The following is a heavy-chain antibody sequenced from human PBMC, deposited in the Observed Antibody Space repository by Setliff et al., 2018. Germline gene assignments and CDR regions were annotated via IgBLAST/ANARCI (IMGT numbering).Heavy chain of an antibody. Sequence: LSLTCTVSGGSISNSGFFWGWLRQAPGKGLEWIGNIYDSGSSNYNASLKSRLIITRDTSKNQISLKLTSVTAADTAVYYCGRGFSRIEGWGNWFDPWGQGILVTVSS. D-gene: IGHD2-15*01. CDR1: GGSISNSGFF. CDR2: IYDSGSS. V-gene: IGHV4-39*01. J-gene: IGHJ5*02. CDR3: GRGFSRIEGWGNWFDP.